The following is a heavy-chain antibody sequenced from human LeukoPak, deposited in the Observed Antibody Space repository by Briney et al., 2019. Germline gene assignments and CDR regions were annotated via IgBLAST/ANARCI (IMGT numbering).Heavy chain of an antibody. J-gene: IGHJ6*02. CDR3: ARVGVSGSYYGYYYGMDV. CDR2: INHSGST. CDR1: GGSFSGYY. D-gene: IGHD1-26*01. V-gene: IGHV4-34*01. Sequence: SETLSLTCAVYGGSFSGYYWSWIRQPPGKGLEWIGEINHSGSTNYNPSLKSRVTISVDTSKNQFSLKLSSVTAADTAVYYCARVGVSGSYYGYYYGMDVWGQGTTVTVSS.